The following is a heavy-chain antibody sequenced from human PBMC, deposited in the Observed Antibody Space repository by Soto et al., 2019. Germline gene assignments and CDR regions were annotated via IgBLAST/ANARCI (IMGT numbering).Heavy chain of an antibody. J-gene: IGHJ5*02. Sequence: ASVKVSCKASGYTFTSYGISWVRPAQGQGLGWMGWISAYNGNTNYAQKLQGRVTMTTDTSTSTAYMELRSLRSDDTAVYYCARTAAAGTNWFDPWGQGTLVTVSS. CDR3: ARTAAAGTNWFDP. CDR1: GYTFTSYG. D-gene: IGHD6-13*01. CDR2: ISAYNGNT. V-gene: IGHV1-18*04.